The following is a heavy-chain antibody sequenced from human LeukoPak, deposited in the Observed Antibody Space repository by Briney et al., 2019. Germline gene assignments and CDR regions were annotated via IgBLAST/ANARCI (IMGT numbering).Heavy chain of an antibody. Sequence: GSLRLSCAASGFTFSSYSMNWVRQAPGKGLEWVSSISSSSSYIYYADSVKGRFTISRDNAKNSLYLQMNSLRAEDTAVYYCARDALIPYCSSTSCWGGYYYYMDVWGKGTTVTVSS. J-gene: IGHJ6*03. D-gene: IGHD2-2*01. CDR3: ARDALIPYCSSTSCWGGYYYYMDV. V-gene: IGHV3-21*01. CDR1: GFTFSSYS. CDR2: ISSSSSYI.